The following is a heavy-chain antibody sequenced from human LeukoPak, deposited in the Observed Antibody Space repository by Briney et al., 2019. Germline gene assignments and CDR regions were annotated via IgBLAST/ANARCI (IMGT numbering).Heavy chain of an antibody. CDR3: ATNKRGCSSTSCYSDYYYYYMDV. CDR2: IIPIFGTA. V-gene: IGHV1-69*01. CDR1: GGTFSSYA. Sequence: GSSVKVSCKASGGTFSSYAISWVRQAPGQGLEWMGGIIPIFGTANYVQKFQGRVTITADESTSTASMQVSSLRSEDTAVYYCATNKRGCSSTSCYSDYYYYYMDVWGKGTTVTVSS. D-gene: IGHD2-2*02. J-gene: IGHJ6*03.